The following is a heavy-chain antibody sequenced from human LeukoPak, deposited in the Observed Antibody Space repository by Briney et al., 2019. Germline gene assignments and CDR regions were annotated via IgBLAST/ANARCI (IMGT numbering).Heavy chain of an antibody. J-gene: IGHJ3*02. D-gene: IGHD3-22*01. CDR1: GGSISSYY. V-gene: IGHV4-4*07. Sequence: SETLSLTCTVCGGSISSYYWICLREPAGKGREWIGRIYTSGRTNYNPSLKSRVPTSVDTSTNQFSLKLSSVTAADTAVYYCARDLVSSGLVVVRAFDIWGQGTMVTVSS. CDR2: IYTSGRT. CDR3: ARDLVSSGLVVVRAFDI.